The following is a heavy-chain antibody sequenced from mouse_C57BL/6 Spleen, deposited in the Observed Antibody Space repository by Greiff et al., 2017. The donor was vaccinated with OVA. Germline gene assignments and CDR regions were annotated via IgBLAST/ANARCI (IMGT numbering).Heavy chain of an antibody. D-gene: IGHD4-1*01. CDR2: INPSSGYT. CDR1: GYTFTSYW. V-gene: IGHV1-7*01. J-gene: IGHJ2*01. CDR3: ARWRTGYFDY. Sequence: VQLQQPGAELVKPGASVKLSCKASGYTFTSYWMHWVKQRPGQGLEWIGYINPSSGYTKYNQKFKDKATLTADKSSSTAYMHVSSLTYEDSAVYYCARWRTGYFDYWGQGTTLSVSS.